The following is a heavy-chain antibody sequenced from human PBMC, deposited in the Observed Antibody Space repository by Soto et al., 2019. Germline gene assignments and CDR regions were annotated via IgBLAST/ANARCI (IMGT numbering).Heavy chain of an antibody. J-gene: IGHJ6*03. V-gene: IGHV1-46*01. CDR2: INPSGGST. CDR3: ARLFLGYCSSTSCYPNYYYMDV. Sequence: ASVKVSCKASGYTFTSYYMHWVRQAPGQGLEWMGIINPSGGSTSYAQKFQGRVTMTRNTSISTAYMELSSLRSEDTAVYYCARLFLGYCSSTSCYPNYYYMDVWGKGTTVTVSS. CDR1: GYTFTSYY. D-gene: IGHD2-2*01.